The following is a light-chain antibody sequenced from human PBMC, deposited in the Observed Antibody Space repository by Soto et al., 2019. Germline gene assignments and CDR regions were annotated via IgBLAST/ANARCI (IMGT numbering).Light chain of an antibody. J-gene: IGKJ5*01. CDR1: QSVSSY. CDR3: QQRSNWPPIT. Sequence: EFVLTQSPATLSLSPCEGAALSSSASQSVSSYLAWYQQKPGQAPRLLIYDASNRATGIPARFSGSGSGTDFTLTISSLEPEDFAVYYCQQRSNWPPITFGQGTRLEIK. CDR2: DAS. V-gene: IGKV3-11*01.